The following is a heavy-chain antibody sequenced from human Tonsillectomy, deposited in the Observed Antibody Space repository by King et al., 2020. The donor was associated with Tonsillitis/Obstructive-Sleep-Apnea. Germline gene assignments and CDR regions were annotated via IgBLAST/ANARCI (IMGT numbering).Heavy chain of an antibody. Sequence: VQLVESGGGLVQPGGSLRLSCAASGFTFSSYSMNWVRQAPGKGLEWVSYISSSSSTIYYADSVKGRFTISRDNAKNSLYLQMNSLRDEDTAVYYCARDTVFYSNPDYYYYMDVWGKGTTVTVSS. V-gene: IGHV3-48*02. CDR3: ARDTVFYSNPDYYYYMDV. CDR2: ISSSSSTI. J-gene: IGHJ6*03. CDR1: GFTFSSYS. D-gene: IGHD4-11*01.